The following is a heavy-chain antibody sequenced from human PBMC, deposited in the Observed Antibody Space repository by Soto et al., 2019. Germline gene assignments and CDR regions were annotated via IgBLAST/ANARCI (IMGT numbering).Heavy chain of an antibody. CDR2: ISYDGSNK. CDR3: ARDRVATRGPYYYYGMDV. D-gene: IGHD5-12*01. J-gene: IGHJ6*02. CDR1: GFTFSSYG. V-gene: IGHV3-30*03. Sequence: LRLSCAASGFTFSSYGMHWVRQAPGKGLEWVAVISYDGSNKYYADSVKGRFTISRDNSKNTLYLQMNSLRAEDTAVYSCARDRVATRGPYYYYGMDVWGQGTTVTVSS.